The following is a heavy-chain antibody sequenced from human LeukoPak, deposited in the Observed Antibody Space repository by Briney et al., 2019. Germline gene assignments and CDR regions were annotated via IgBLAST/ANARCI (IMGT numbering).Heavy chain of an antibody. CDR2: IYTSGST. D-gene: IGHD2-2*01. CDR1: GGSISSYY. J-gene: IGHJ6*03. Sequence: PSETLSLTCTVSGGSISSYYWSWIRQPAGKGLEWIGRIYTSGSTNYNPSLKSRVTMSVDTSKNQFSLKLSSVTAADTAVYYCAREYCSSTSCNYYYYYMDVWGKGTTVTVSS. CDR3: AREYCSSTSCNYYYYYMDV. V-gene: IGHV4-4*07.